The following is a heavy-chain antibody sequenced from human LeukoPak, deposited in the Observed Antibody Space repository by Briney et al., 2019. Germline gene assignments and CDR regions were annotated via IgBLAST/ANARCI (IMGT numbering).Heavy chain of an antibody. V-gene: IGHV4-4*09. CDR3: ASANSGYDPVSLYYYYYMDV. J-gene: IGHJ6*03. CDR1: GGSISSYY. CDR2: IYTSGST. Sequence: SETLSLTCTVSGGSISSYYWSWIRQPPGKGLEGIGYIYTSGSTNYNPSLKSRVTISVDTSKNQFSLKLSSVTAADTAVYYCASANSGYDPVSLYYYYYMDVWGKGTTVTVSS. D-gene: IGHD5-12*01.